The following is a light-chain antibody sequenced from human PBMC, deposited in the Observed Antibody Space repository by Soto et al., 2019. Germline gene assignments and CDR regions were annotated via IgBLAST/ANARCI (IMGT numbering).Light chain of an antibody. V-gene: IGKV4-1*01. Sequence: DIVMTQSPDSLAVSLGERATINCKSSPSVLYSSNNKNHLAWYQQKPGQPPKLVIYWASTRESRVPDRFSGSGSGADFTLTFSSLQAEDLAVYDGYQYFCTPRNFGGGTKVEIK. J-gene: IGKJ4*01. CDR3: YQYFCTPRN. CDR1: PSVLYSSNNKNH. CDR2: WAS.